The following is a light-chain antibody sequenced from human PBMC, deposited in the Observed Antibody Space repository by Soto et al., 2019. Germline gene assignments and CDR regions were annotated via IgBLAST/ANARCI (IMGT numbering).Light chain of an antibody. CDR1: LSVSRN. CDR2: GAS. CDR3: QQYNNWPIT. V-gene: IGKV3-15*01. Sequence: EIVMTQFPATLSVSPGERATLSCRASLSVSRNLAWYQQKPGQAPRLLIYGASTRATGIPARFSGGGSGTEFSLTISSLQYEDFAVYYCQQYNNWPITFGQGTRLEIK. J-gene: IGKJ5*01.